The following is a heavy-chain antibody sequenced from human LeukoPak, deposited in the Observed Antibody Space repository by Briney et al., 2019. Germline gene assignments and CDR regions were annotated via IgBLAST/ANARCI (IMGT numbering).Heavy chain of an antibody. CDR1: GGSISSSSYY. CDR2: IYYSGST. J-gene: IGHJ2*01. D-gene: IGHD1-7*01. V-gene: IGHV4-39*01. CDR3: ARVNYWVGSYWYFDL. Sequence: SETLSLTCTVSGGSISSSSYYWGWIRQPPGKGLEWIGSIYYSGSTYYNPSLKSRVTISVDTSKNQFSLKLSSVTAADTAVYYCARVNYWVGSYWYFDLWGRGTLVTVSS.